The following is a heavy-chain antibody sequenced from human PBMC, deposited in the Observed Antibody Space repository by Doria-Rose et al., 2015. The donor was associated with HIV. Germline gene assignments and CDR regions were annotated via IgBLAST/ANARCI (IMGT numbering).Heavy chain of an antibody. CDR3: ARVLSGTYYY. V-gene: IGHV4-59*01. Sequence: QVQLQQWGPGLVKPSETLSLTCSVSGGSISHYYWSWIRQPPGKGLEYIADIFDTGITNYSPSLKSQVSISIDTSKNKFSLRLSSVTAADTAVYYCARVLSGTYYYWGQGTLVTVSS. CDR1: GGSISHYY. J-gene: IGHJ4*02. D-gene: IGHD1-26*01. CDR2: IFDTGIT.